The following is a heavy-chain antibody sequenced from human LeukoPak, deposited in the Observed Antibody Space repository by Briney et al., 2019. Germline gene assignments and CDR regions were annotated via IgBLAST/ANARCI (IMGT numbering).Heavy chain of an antibody. CDR2: ISSSSSYI. V-gene: IGHV3-21*01. CDR3: TQSAVTTVTTFPN. CDR1: GFTFSSFA. J-gene: IGHJ4*02. Sequence: GGSLRLSCAASGFTFSSFAINWVRQAPGKGLEWVSSISSSSSYIDYADSVKGRFTISRDNAKNSLYLQMNSLRAEDTAVYFCTQSAVTTVTTFPNWGQGTLVTVSS. D-gene: IGHD4-17*01.